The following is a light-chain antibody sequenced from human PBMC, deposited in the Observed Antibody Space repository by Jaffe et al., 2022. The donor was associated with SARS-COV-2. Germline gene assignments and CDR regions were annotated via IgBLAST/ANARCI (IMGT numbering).Light chain of an antibody. V-gene: IGKV1-39*01. CDR3: LQNFSPFTFT. CDR1: QTIDNY. CDR2: AAT. Sequence: DIQMTQSPSPLSASVGDRVTITCRASQTIDNYLSWYQQKPGKAPKLLIYAATSLQSGVPSRFIGGGSGTEFTLTITNLQPDDFATYYCLQNFSPFTFTFGPGTKVDVK. J-gene: IGKJ3*01.